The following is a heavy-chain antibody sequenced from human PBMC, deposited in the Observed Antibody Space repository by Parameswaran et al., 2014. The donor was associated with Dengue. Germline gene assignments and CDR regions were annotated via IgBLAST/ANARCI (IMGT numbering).Heavy chain of an antibody. CDR3: ARGVPAAPNWYFDL. CDR2: IYSGGST. J-gene: IGHJ2*01. Sequence: VRQAPGKGLEWVSVIYSGGSTYYADSVKGRFTISRDNSKNTLYLQMNSLRAEDTAVYYCARGVPAAPNWYFDLWGRGTLVTVSS. D-gene: IGHD2-2*01. V-gene: IGHV3-53*01.